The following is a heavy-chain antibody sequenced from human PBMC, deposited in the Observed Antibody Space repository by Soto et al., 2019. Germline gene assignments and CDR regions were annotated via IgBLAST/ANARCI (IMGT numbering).Heavy chain of an antibody. D-gene: IGHD3-3*01. CDR3: AKDWTSI. Sequence: SGSGGSTYYIDSVKGRFTISRDNSKNTLYLQMNSPRAADTAVYYCAKDWTSIWGQGTMVTVSS. CDR2: SGSGGST. V-gene: IGHV3-23*01. J-gene: IGHJ3*02.